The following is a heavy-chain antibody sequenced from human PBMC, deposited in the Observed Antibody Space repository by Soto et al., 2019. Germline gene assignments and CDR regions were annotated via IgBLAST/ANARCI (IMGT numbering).Heavy chain of an antibody. CDR1: GFTFSSYV. D-gene: IGHD3-9*01. CDR3: ARDRPNPYYDILTGYYSYYYYGMDV. V-gene: IGHV3-74*01. CDR2: IYSDGSST. Sequence: GGSLRLSCAASGFTFSSYVMHWVRQAPGKGLVWVARIYSDGSSTSYADSVKGRFTISRDNAKNTLYLQMNSLRAEDTAVYYCARDRPNPYYDILTGYYSYYYYGMDVWGQGTTVTVSS. J-gene: IGHJ6*02.